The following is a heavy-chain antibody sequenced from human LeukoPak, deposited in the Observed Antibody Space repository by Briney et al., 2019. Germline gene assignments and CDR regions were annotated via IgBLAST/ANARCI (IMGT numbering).Heavy chain of an antibody. CDR2: INYSEST. V-gene: IGHV4-34*01. Sequence: PSETLSLTCAVYGGSFDGYYWSWIRQPPGEGLEWIGDINYSESTNYNPSLKSRVTISVDTSKNQFSLKLSSVTAADTAVYYCARGPGVYDSSGYSHYEGYYFDYWGQGTLVTVSS. J-gene: IGHJ4*02. D-gene: IGHD3-22*01. CDR1: GGSFDGYY. CDR3: ARGPGVYDSSGYSHYEGYYFDY.